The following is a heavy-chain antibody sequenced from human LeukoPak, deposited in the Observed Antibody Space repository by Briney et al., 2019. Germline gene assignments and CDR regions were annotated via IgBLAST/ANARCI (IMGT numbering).Heavy chain of an antibody. CDR3: ARAISGSYSRAFDI. CDR1: GRSISSYY. V-gene: IGHV4-59*01. J-gene: IGHJ3*02. CDR2: IYYSGST. D-gene: IGHD1-26*01. Sequence: SETLSLTCTVSGRSISSYYWSWIRQPPGKGLEWVGYIYYSGSTNYNPSLKSRVTKSVDTSKNQFSLKLSSVTAADTAVYYCARAISGSYSRAFDIWGQGTMVTVSS.